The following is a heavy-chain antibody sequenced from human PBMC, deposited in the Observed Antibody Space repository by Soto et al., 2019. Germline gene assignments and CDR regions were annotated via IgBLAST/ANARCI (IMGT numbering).Heavy chain of an antibody. CDR2: IKSKTDGGTT. J-gene: IGHJ4*02. D-gene: IGHD5-18*01. Sequence: EVQLVESGGGLVKPGGSLRLSCAASGFTFRNAWMNWVRQAPGKGLEWVGRIKSKTDGGTTDYAAPVKGRFTISRDDSKNTLYLQMNSLKTEDTAVYYCTTDGGYSYGQTPLSDDYWGQGTLVTVSS. CDR1: GFTFRNAW. V-gene: IGHV3-15*07. CDR3: TTDGGYSYGQTPLSDDY.